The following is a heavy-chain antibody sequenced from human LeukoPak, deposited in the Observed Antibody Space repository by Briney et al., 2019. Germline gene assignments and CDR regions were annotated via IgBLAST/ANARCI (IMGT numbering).Heavy chain of an antibody. CDR3: ASIYSGAWAFYDF. CDR1: GGSISSYY. J-gene: IGHJ4*02. D-gene: IGHD5-12*01. CDR2: IYYSGST. Sequence: PSETLSLTCTVSGGSISSYYWSWIRQPPGKGLEWIGYIYYSGSTNYNPSLKSRVTISVDMSKNQFSLKLNSVTAADTAVYYCASIYSGAWAFYDFWGQGTQVTVSS. V-gene: IGHV4-59*01.